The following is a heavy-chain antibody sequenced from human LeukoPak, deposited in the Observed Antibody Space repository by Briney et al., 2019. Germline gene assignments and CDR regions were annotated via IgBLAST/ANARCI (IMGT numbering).Heavy chain of an antibody. J-gene: IGHJ5*02. CDR2: IFGGGVGT. Sequence: GGSLRLSCAASGFTFGNYAMSWVRQAPGKGLEWVSVIFGGGVGTYYADSGRGRFTISRDNSKNTVYLQMNSLRVDDTAIYYCAKTSVAAAPFSWGQGTLVTVSS. D-gene: IGHD6-19*01. CDR1: GFTFGNYA. V-gene: IGHV3-23*01. CDR3: AKTSVAAAPFS.